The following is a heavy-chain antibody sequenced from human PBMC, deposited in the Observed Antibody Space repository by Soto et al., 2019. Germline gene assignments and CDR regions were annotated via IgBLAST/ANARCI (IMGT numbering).Heavy chain of an antibody. Sequence: SETLSLTCAVYGGSFSGYYWSWIRQPPGKGLEWIGEINHSGSTNYNPSLKSRVTISVDTSKNQFSLKLSSVTAADTAVYYCARGLYCSGGSCYPIPLFWGQGTMVTVSS. D-gene: IGHD2-15*01. CDR2: INHSGST. J-gene: IGHJ3*01. CDR3: ARGLYCSGGSCYPIPLF. V-gene: IGHV4-34*01. CDR1: GGSFSGYY.